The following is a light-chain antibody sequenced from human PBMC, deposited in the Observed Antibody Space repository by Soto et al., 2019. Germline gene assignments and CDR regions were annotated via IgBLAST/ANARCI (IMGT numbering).Light chain of an antibody. CDR2: DVT. V-gene: IGLV2-14*03. Sequence: QSALTQPASVSGSPGQSITVSCTGTSSDVGAYTYVSWYQQHPGKAPKLVIYDVTHRPSGVSSRFSGSKSGNTASLTISGLQAEDEADYYCSSYTTSSTLVFGGGTKLTVL. CDR1: SSDVGAYTY. J-gene: IGLJ2*01. CDR3: SSYTTSSTLV.